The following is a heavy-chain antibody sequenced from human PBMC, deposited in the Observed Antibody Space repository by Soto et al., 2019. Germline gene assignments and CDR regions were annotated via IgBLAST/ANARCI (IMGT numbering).Heavy chain of an antibody. J-gene: IGHJ4*02. CDR3: ARWSYLDY. Sequence: GGSLGLGCAASGFSFDGYAPSWVRQAPGKGLEWVSTISGSDGKTFYADAVKGRFSISRDTSQNTLYLQMNSLRADDTAIYYCARWSYLDYWGQGTRVTVSS. CDR2: ISGSDGKT. CDR1: GFSFDGYA. D-gene: IGHD3-3*01. V-gene: IGHV3-23*01.